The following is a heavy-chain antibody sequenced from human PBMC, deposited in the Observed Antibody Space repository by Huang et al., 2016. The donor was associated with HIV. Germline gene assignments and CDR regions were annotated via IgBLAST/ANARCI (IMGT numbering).Heavy chain of an antibody. D-gene: IGHD1-1*01. CDR2: IKYNGHA. V-gene: IGHV4-34*01. Sequence: GGPFSTHYWSWIRQSPGKGLEWIAEIKYNGHANFNPSLRSRVSISVDTSKNQFSLNVTSVTAAETAIYYCARGRDTTEMDTVDDALDVWDQGTLVIVSS. J-gene: IGHJ3*01. CDR1: GGPFSTHY. CDR3: ARGRDTTEMDTVDDALDV.